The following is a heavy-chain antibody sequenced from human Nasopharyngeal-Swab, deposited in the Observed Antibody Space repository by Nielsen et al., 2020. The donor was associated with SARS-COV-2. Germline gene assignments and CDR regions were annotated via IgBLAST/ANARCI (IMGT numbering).Heavy chain of an antibody. D-gene: IGHD2-15*01. CDR2: INPSGGST. CDR1: GYTFTSYY. J-gene: IGHJ6*02. Sequence: ASEKVSCKASGYTFTSYYMHCVRHAPGQGLEWMGRINPSGGSTSYAQKFQGRVTMTRHTSTSTVYLELSSLRSEDTAVYYCAREVVVVGAAASMDVWGQGTTVTVSS. V-gene: IGHV1-46*01. CDR3: AREVVVVGAAASMDV.